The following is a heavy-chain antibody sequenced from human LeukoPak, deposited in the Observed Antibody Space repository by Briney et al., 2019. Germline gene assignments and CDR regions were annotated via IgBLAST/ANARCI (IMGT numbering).Heavy chain of an antibody. Sequence: GGSLRLSCAASGFTFSDYYMSWIRQAPRKRLEWVSYISSSGSTIYYADSVKGRFTISRDNAKNSLYLQMNSLRVEDTAVYYCARGSSGYPRYFDHWGQGTQVTVSS. J-gene: IGHJ4*02. CDR3: ARGSSGYPRYFDH. CDR1: GFTFSDYY. V-gene: IGHV3-11*04. D-gene: IGHD3-22*01. CDR2: ISSSGSTI.